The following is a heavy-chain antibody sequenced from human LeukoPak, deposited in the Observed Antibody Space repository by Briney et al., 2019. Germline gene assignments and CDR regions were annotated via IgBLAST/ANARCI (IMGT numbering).Heavy chain of an antibody. J-gene: IGHJ3*02. CDR2: IYPGDSDT. D-gene: IGHD3-3*01. CDR3: ARPRDDFWSGYYWADAFDI. V-gene: IGHV5-51*01. CDR1: GYSFTSYW. Sequence: GESLKISCKGSGYSFTSYWIGWVRQMPGKGLEWMGSIYPGDSDTRYSPSFQGQVTISADKSISTAYLQWSSLKASDTAIYYCARPRDDFWSGYYWADAFDIWGQGTMVTVSS.